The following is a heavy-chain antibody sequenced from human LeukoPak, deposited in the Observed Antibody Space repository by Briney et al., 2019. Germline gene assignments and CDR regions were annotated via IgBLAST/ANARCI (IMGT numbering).Heavy chain of an antibody. Sequence: GGSLRLSCAASGFTFSGSAMHWVRQASGKGLEWVGRIRSKANSYATAYAASVKGRFTISRDDSKSTAYLQMNSLKTEDTAVYYCTSEGSVVRGVTPIYYYYYMDVWGKGTTVTVSS. CDR1: GFTFSGSA. CDR2: IRSKANSYAT. V-gene: IGHV3-73*01. D-gene: IGHD3-10*01. J-gene: IGHJ6*03. CDR3: TSEGSVVRGVTPIYYYYYMDV.